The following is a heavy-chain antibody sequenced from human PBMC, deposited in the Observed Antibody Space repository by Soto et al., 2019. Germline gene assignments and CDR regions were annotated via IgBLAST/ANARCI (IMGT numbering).Heavy chain of an antibody. CDR3: ARDGVGATSVHGYFDY. D-gene: IGHD1-26*01. CDR1: EFIFSGHG. J-gene: IGHJ4*02. Sequence: QVQLVECGGGVVQPGRSLRLSCAMSEFIFSGHGMHWVRQAPGKGLEWVAIIRYDGSNIYYADSVKGRFTISRDNSKNALYLQMNSLRAEDTAVYYCARDGVGATSVHGYFDYWGQGTLVTVSS. CDR2: IRYDGSNI. V-gene: IGHV3-33*01.